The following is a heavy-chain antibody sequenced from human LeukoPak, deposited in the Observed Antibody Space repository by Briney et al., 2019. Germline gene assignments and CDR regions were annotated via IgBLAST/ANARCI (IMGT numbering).Heavy chain of an antibody. Sequence: GGSLRLSCAASGFTFSIHAMSWVRQAPGKGLEWVSGISGSGGSTYYADSVKGRFTISRDNSKNTLYLQMNSLRAEDTAVYCCATSSGRSKMVRGVVIITVNAFDIWGQGTMVTVSS. CDR3: ATSSGRSKMVRGVVIITVNAFDI. D-gene: IGHD3-10*01. CDR1: GFTFSIHA. J-gene: IGHJ3*02. V-gene: IGHV3-23*01. CDR2: ISGSGGST.